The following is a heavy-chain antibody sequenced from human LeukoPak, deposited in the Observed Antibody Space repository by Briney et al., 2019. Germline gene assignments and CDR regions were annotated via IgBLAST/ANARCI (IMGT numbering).Heavy chain of an antibody. CDR3: AKDINIGSSGYPDAFDI. CDR2: ISWNSGSM. CDR1: GFTFDDYA. D-gene: IGHD3-22*01. J-gene: IGHJ3*02. Sequence: GRSMMLACAASGFTFDDYAMHWVRQAPGKGLEWVSDISWNSGSMGYADSVKGRFTISRDNAKNSLYLQMNSLRPEDTALYYCAKDINIGSSGYPDAFDIWGQGTMVTVSS. V-gene: IGHV3-9*01.